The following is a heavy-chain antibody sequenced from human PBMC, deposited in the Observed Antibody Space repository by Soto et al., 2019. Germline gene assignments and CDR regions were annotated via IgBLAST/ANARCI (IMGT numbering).Heavy chain of an antibody. D-gene: IGHD2-15*01. J-gene: IGHJ6*03. CDR3: ARNTIDIVVVVAATPNYYYYMDV. V-gene: IGHV3-48*01. CDR2: ISSSSSTL. CDR1: GFTFSSYS. Sequence: EVQLVESGGGLVQPGGSLRLSCAASGFTFSSYSMNWVRQAPGKGLEWVSYISSSSSTLYDADSVKGRFTISRENAKNSLYLQMNSLRAEDTAVYYCARNTIDIVVVVAATPNYYYYMDVWGKGTTVTVSS.